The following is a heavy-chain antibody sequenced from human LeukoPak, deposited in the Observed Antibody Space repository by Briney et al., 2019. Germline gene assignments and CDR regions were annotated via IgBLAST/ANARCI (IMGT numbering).Heavy chain of an antibody. J-gene: IGHJ4*02. D-gene: IGHD6-19*01. CDR1: GFTFSSYS. V-gene: IGHV3-30*18. CDR3: AKDRQWLAYFDY. Sequence: PGGSLRLSCAASGFTFSSYSMNWVRQAPGKGLEWVAVISYDGRNKYYADYVKGRVTISRDNSKNTLYLQMNSLRAEDTAVYYCAKDRQWLAYFDYWGQGTLVTVSS. CDR2: ISYDGRNK.